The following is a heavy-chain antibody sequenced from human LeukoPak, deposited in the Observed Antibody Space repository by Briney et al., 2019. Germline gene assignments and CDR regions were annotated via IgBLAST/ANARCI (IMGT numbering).Heavy chain of an antibody. V-gene: IGHV3-20*04. J-gene: IGHJ4*02. D-gene: IGHD2-15*01. Sequence: PGGSLRLSCAASGFTFDDYGMTWVRQGPGRGLEWIGGVNWNGYITKYADSVKGRLSISRDSSKNTLFLQMNRLRPEDAAVYYCAKAPVTTCRGAFCYPFDYWGLGTLVTVSS. CDR3: AKAPVTTCRGAFCYPFDY. CDR2: VNWNGYIT. CDR1: GFTFDDYG.